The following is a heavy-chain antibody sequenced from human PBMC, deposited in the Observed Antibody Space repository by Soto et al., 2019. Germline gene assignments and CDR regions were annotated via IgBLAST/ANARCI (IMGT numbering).Heavy chain of an antibody. D-gene: IGHD1-7*01. Sequence: GGSLRLSCAASGFTFGHYAMNWVRQAPGKGLEWISTITYDGDFTHYEDSVKGRLTVSRDNSKHILYLEMNNLRVDDTALYYCARDRAGTTAFDYWGQGALVTVSS. CDR3: ARDRAGTTAFDY. CDR1: GFTFGHYA. V-gene: IGHV3-23*01. J-gene: IGHJ4*02. CDR2: ITYDGDFT.